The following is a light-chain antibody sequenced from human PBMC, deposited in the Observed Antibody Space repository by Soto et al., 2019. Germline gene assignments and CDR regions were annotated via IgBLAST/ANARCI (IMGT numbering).Light chain of an antibody. V-gene: IGLV2-14*01. J-gene: IGLJ1*01. CDR3: SSYTSSSTLLYV. Sequence: QSALTQPASVSGSPGQSITISCTGTSSDVGGYNYVSWYQQHPGKAPKLMIYDVSNRPSGVSNRFSGSKSGNTACLTISGLQAEDEADYYCSSYTSSSTLLYVFVTGTKLTVL. CDR2: DVS. CDR1: SSDVGGYNY.